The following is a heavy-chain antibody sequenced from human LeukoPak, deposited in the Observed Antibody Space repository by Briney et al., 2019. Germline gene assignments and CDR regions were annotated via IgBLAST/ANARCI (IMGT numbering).Heavy chain of an antibody. CDR1: GFTVSSNY. CDR2: IYSGGST. CDR3: ATFFSSTVSYYYGMDV. J-gene: IGHJ6*02. Sequence: GGSLRLSCAASGFTVSSNYMSWVRQAPGKGLEWVSVIYSGGSTYYADSVKGRFTISRDNSKNTLYLQMNSLRAEDTAVYYCATFFSSTVSYYYGMDVWGQGTTVTVSS. D-gene: IGHD4-11*01. V-gene: IGHV3-53*01.